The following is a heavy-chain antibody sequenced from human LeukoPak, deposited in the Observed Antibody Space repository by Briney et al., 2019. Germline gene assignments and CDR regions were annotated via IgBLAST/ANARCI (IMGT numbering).Heavy chain of an antibody. CDR1: GSIFSSYW. Sequence: ASLQICCEGAGSIFSSYWSGGGRPLAGKGQEGMGFIYPCDSDTRYSPSFQGQVTISADKSISTAYLQWSSLKASYTAMYYCARRGDYSSIFDYWGQGTLVTVSS. J-gene: IGHJ4*02. D-gene: IGHD4-17*01. CDR2: IYPCDSDT. V-gene: IGHV5-51*01. CDR3: ARRGDYSSIFDY.